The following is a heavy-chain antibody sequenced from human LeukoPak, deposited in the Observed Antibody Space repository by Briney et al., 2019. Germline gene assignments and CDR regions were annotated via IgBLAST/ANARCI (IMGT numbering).Heavy chain of an antibody. CDR3: ARVGYSYGGRWFDP. Sequence: SETLSLTCTVSGGSISSYYWSWIRQPPGKGLEWIGYIYYSGSTNYNPSLKSRVTISVDTSKNQFSLKLSSVTAADTAVYYCARVGYSYGGRWFDPWGQGTLVTVSS. D-gene: IGHD5-18*01. V-gene: IGHV4-59*08. CDR2: IYYSGST. J-gene: IGHJ5*02. CDR1: GGSISSYY.